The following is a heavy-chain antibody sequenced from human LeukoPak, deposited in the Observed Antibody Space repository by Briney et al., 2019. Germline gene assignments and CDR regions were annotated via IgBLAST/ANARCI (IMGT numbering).Heavy chain of an antibody. J-gene: IGHJ4*02. Sequence: SQTLSLTCAISGDSVSSNSAAWNWIRQSPSRGLEWLGRTYYRSKWYNDCAVSVKSRITINPDTSKNQFSLQLNSVTPEDTAVYYCARGTLWGSYRYDHYYFDYWGQGTLVTVSS. V-gene: IGHV6-1*01. CDR2: TYYRSKWYN. D-gene: IGHD3-16*02. CDR3: ARGTLWGSYRYDHYYFDY. CDR1: GDSVSSNSAA.